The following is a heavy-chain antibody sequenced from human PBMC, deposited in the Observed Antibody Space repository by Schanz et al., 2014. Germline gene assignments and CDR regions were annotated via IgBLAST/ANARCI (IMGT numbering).Heavy chain of an antibody. CDR3: ARDRRNADLDY. V-gene: IGHV3-23*01. CDR2: IGTSGGT. CDR1: GLIFSNYV. D-gene: IGHD1-1*01. J-gene: IGHJ4*02. Sequence: EVQLLESGGGLVQPGGSLKLSCAASGLIFSNYVMSWVRQAPGKGLELVSTIGTSGGTNYAESVKGRFTISRDNSKNTLYLQMNSLRAEDTAVYYCARDRRNADLDYWGQGTLVTVSS.